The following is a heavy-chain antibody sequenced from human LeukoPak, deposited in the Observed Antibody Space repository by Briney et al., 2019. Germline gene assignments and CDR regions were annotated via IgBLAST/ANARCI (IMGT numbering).Heavy chain of an antibody. D-gene: IGHD3-10*02. V-gene: IGHV3-21*01. CDR1: GLTLSSCS. CDR2: ISGSGGST. J-gene: IGHJ6*04. Sequence: GGSLSLLCAASGLTLSSCSMKWVRHAGGGGLECVSSISGSGGSTYYADSVKGRFTISRDNAKNSLYLQMNSLRAEDTPVYYFAELGITMIGGVWGKGATVTMSS. CDR3: AELGITMIGGV.